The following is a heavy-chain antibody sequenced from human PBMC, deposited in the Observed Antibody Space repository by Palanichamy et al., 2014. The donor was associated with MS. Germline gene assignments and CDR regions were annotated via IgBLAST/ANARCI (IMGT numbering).Heavy chain of an antibody. V-gene: IGHV3-30*02. J-gene: IGHJ5*02. CDR2: IRFDGSEK. Sequence: QVQLVEVWGEAVVQPGGSLRLSCAASVFTFSSFGMHWVRQAPGKGLEWVAFIRFDGSEKYYADSVKGRFTISRDNSKNTLYLQMNGLRAEDAAVYYCAKGGYCSVTNCYNLGWFDPWGQGTLVTVSS. CDR1: VFTFSSFG. CDR3: AKGGYCSVTNCYNLGWFDP. D-gene: IGHD2-2*02.